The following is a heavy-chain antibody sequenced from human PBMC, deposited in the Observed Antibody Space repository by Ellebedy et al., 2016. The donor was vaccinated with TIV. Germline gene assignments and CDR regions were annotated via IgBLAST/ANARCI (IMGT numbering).Heavy chain of an antibody. CDR2: IIPVFGTA. V-gene: IGHV1-69*13. J-gene: IGHJ4*02. CDR3: ARDLAVAGGHDY. CDR1: GGTFSSYA. Sequence: SVKVSCXASGGTFSSYAISWVRQAPGQGLEWMGGIIPVFGTANYAQKFQGRVTITADESTSTAYMELSSLRSEDTAVYYCARDLAVAGGHDYWGQGTLVTVSS. D-gene: IGHD6-19*01.